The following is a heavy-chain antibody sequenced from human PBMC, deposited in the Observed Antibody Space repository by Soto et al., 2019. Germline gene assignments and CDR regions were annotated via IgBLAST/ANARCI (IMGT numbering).Heavy chain of an antibody. CDR1: GFTFSSYA. CDR3: AKDLHPSTGGEIYYYGMDV. V-gene: IGHV3-23*01. J-gene: IGHJ6*02. Sequence: EVQLLESGGGLVQPGGSLRLSCAASGFTFSSYAMNWVRQAPGKGLEWVSIMNESGGRTHYADSVKGRVTISRDNSKNTLFLQMNSLRAEDTAVYYCAKDLHPSTGGEIYYYGMDVWGQGTTVIVSS. D-gene: IGHD6-19*01. CDR2: MNESGGRT.